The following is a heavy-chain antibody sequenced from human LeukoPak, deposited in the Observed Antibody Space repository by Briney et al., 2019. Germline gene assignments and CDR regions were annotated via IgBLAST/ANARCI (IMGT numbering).Heavy chain of an antibody. D-gene: IGHD1-26*01. V-gene: IGHV4-38-2*01. CDR3: ARARVGAQRTAFDI. CDR1: GFTFDDYG. CDR2: FSYSGST. J-gene: IGHJ3*02. Sequence: GSLRLSCAASGFTFDDYGMSWVRQAPGKGLEWIGSFSYSGSTSYNPSLLGRVTISIDTSKNQFSLRLSSVSAADTALYYCARARVGAQRTAFDIWGQGTMVTVSS.